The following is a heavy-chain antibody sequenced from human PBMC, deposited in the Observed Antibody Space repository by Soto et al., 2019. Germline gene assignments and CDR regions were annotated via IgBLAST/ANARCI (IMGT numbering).Heavy chain of an antibody. Sequence: VKISCRASGGTFSSSGFSWVRQAPGQGLEWMGMIVPSLDTTNYAQKFQARVTITADEVTSTAHMELRSLRSEDTAVYYCARWPQPRYTADPYAVDVWGQGTRVTVSS. CDR2: IVPSLDTT. V-gene: IGHV1-69*11. CDR1: GGTFSSSG. D-gene: IGHD3-16*02. J-gene: IGHJ6*02. CDR3: ARWPQPRYTADPYAVDV.